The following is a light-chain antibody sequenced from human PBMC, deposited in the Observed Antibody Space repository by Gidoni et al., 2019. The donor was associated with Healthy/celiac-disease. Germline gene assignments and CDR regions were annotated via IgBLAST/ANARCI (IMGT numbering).Light chain of an antibody. V-gene: IGLV3-1*01. CDR2: QDR. CDR1: KLWDKY. Sequence: SYELTQPPSVAVSPGQPASITCPGDKLWDKYACGYQQKPDQSPVLVIYQDRKRPSGIPERFPGSNSGNTATLTSSGTHAMDEADYSCQACESSRVFGGGTKLPVL. CDR3: QACESSRV. J-gene: IGLJ2*01.